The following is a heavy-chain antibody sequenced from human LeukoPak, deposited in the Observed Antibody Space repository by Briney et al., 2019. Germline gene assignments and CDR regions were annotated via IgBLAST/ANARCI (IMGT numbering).Heavy chain of an antibody. D-gene: IGHD2/OR15-2a*01. CDR3: ARRAGEYSHPYDY. V-gene: IGHV3-53*01. J-gene: IGHJ4*02. Sequence: GGSLKLSCTVSGFTVSSNSMSWVRQAPGKGLEWVSSIYSGGNTHYSDSVKGRFTISRDNSKNTLYLQMNSLRAEDTAVYYCARRAGEYSHPYDYWGQGTLVTVSS. CDR1: GFTVSSNS. CDR2: IYSGGNT.